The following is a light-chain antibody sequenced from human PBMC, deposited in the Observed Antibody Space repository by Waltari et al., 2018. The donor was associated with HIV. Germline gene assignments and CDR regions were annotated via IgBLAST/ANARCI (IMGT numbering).Light chain of an antibody. CDR1: SSNLGSNY. CDR2: RSN. J-gene: IGLJ2*01. V-gene: IGLV1-47*03. CDR3: AAWDDSLSGHVV. Sequence: QSVLTQPPSASGTPGQRVTISCSGSSSNLGSNYVYWYQQLPGTAPKLLIYRSNQRPSGVPGRFSGSKSGTSAALAISGLWSEDEADYYCAAWDDSLSGHVVFGGGTKLTVL.